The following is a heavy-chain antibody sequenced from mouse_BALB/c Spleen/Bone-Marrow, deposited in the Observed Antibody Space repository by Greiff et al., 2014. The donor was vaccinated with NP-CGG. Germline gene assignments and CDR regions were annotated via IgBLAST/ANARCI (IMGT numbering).Heavy chain of an antibody. Sequence: QVQLQQSGPELVKPGASVKISCTGSGYAFSSSWMNWVKQRPGQGLEWIGRIYPGDGDTNSNGRFKGKATLTADRSSNTAYMQLSSLTSVDSAVYFCVRSAYYGSSYGAMDYWGQGTSVTVSS. J-gene: IGHJ4*01. CDR2: IYPGDGDT. D-gene: IGHD1-1*01. V-gene: IGHV1-82*01. CDR1: GYAFSSSW. CDR3: VRSAYYGSSYGAMDY.